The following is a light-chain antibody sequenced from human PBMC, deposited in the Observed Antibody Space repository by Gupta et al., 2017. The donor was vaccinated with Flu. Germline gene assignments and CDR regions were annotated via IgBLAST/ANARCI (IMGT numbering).Light chain of an antibody. CDR2: SNN. J-gene: IGLJ2*01. CDR1: SSNIGSNT. CDR3: AAWDDSLKGGV. V-gene: IGLV1-44*01. Sequence: QSVLTQPPSASGTPGQRVTISCSGSSSNIGSNTVNWYQQLPGTAPKLLIYSNNQRPSGVPDRFSGYKAGTSASRAISGLQSEDEADDYCAAWDDSLKGGVFGGGTKLTVL.